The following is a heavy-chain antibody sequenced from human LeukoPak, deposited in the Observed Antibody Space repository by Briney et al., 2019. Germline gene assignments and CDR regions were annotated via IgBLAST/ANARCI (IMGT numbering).Heavy chain of an antibody. CDR3: ASWLGGYYFDY. CDR2: ISYDGSNK. CDR1: GFTFSSYA. J-gene: IGHJ4*02. D-gene: IGHD3-10*01. V-gene: IGHV3-30-3*01. Sequence: GGSLRLSCAASGFTFSSYAMHWVRQAPGKGLEWVAVISYDGSNKYYADSVKGRFTISRDNSKNTLYLQMNSLRAEDTAVYYCASWLGGYYFDYWGQGTLVTVFS.